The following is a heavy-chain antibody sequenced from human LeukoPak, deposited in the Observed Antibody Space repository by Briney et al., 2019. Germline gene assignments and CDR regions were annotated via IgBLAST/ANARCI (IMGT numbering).Heavy chain of an antibody. D-gene: IGHD1-1*01. CDR2: IYYSGST. CDR3: ARNPPDWNQNYYFDY. V-gene: IGHV4-39*01. Sequence: PSETPSLTCTVSGGSISSSSYYWGRIRQPPGKGLEWIGSIYYSGSTYYNPSLKSRVTISVDTSKNQFSLKLSSVTAADTAVYYCARNPPDWNQNYYFDYWGQGTLVTVSS. CDR1: GGSISSSSYY. J-gene: IGHJ4*02.